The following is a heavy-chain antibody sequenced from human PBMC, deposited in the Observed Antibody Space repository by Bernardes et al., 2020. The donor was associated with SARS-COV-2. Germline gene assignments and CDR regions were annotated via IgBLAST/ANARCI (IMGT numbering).Heavy chain of an antibody. D-gene: IGHD3-10*01. CDR1: DGSISSYL. CDR2: IDYSGST. V-gene: IGHV4-59*01. J-gene: IGHJ4*02. Sequence: SETLSLTCFVSDGSISSYLWTWIRQSPGKGLEWIAYIDYSGSTNYNPSLKSRLTISLDTSRTQFSLQLTSVTAADTALYYCAGGVNPFWLGEGHFDYWGQGILVTVSS. CDR3: AGGVNPFWLGEGHFDY.